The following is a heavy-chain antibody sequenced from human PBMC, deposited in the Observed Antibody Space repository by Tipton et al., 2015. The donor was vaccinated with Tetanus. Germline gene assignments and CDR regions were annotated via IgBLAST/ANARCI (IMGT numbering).Heavy chain of an antibody. D-gene: IGHD3-10*01. CDR1: GSVFSAFE. J-gene: IGHJ4*02. CDR3: AGVGLSGGGGGGGYLDS. CDR2: IGTDDDTI. Sequence: SLRLSCTASGSVFSAFEMKWVRHVPGKGLEWVSHIGTDDDTIYYAASVKGRFTISRDRGNNSVSLQLDNLRVGDTAVFYCAGVGLSGGGGGGGYLDSWGPGTLVTVSS. V-gene: IGHV3-48*03.